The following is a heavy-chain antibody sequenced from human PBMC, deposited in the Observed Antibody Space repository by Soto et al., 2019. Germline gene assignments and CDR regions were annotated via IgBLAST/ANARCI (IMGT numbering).Heavy chain of an antibody. D-gene: IGHD3-16*01. J-gene: IGHJ6*02. CDR1: GGSFSGYY. Sequence: SETLSLTCAVYGGSFSGYYWSWIRQPPGKGLEWIGEINHSGSTNHNPSLKSRVTISVDTSKNQFSLKLSSVTAAGTAVYYCARLRGSLHYAPPYYYYGMDVWGQGTTVTVSS. CDR2: INHSGST. CDR3: ARLRGSLHYAPPYYYYGMDV. V-gene: IGHV4-34*01.